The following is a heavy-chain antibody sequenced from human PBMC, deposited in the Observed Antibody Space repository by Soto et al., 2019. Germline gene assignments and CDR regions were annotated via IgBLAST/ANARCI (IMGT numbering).Heavy chain of an antibody. J-gene: IGHJ6*02. V-gene: IGHV3-53*01. Sequence: EVQLVESGGGLIQPGGSLRLSCAASGFTVSSNYMSWVRQAPGKGLEWVSIMYSGGTTYYADSVKGRFTLSRDNSKNTLYLQMNRLRAEDTAVYYCGRGGPHYYDTSSYYCYGMDVWGQGTTVTVSS. CDR1: GFTVSSNY. CDR3: GRGGPHYYDTSSYYCYGMDV. CDR2: MYSGGTT. D-gene: IGHD3-22*01.